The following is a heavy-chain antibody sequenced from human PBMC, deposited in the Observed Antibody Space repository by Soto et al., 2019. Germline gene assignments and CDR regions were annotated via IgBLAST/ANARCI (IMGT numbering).Heavy chain of an antibody. CDR2: IHWDDDK. CDR3: AHHPYYGLGSYSFDY. Sequence: QITLKESGPPLVRPTQTLTLTCTFSGFSLTTSGVGVGWIRQPPGKALEWLAVIHWDDDKRYSSSLKSRLTITKDTSKNQVVLTMTNMDPVDTATYYCAHHPYYGLGSYSFDYWGQGTLVTVSS. CDR1: GFSLTTSGVG. J-gene: IGHJ4*02. V-gene: IGHV2-5*02. D-gene: IGHD3-10*01.